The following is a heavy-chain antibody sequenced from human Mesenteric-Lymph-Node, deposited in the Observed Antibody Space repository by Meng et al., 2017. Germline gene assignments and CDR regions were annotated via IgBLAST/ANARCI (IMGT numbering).Heavy chain of an antibody. Sequence: EGQLVGSGGGLVKPGGSLRLSCAASGFTFSTYWMHWVRQAPGKGLVWVSRINSDGTITTYADSVKGRFVISRDNAKNTLYLQMNTLRAEDTAVYYCAAAMGSFWGQGALVTVSS. J-gene: IGHJ4*02. D-gene: IGHD5-18*01. CDR2: INSDGTIT. CDR1: GFTFSTYW. CDR3: AAAMGSF. V-gene: IGHV3-74*01.